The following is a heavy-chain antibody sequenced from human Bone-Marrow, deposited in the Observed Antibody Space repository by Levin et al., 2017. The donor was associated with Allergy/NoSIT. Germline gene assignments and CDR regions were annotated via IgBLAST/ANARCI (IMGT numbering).Heavy chain of an antibody. CDR2: IKQDGSEK. CDR1: GFTFSSYW. D-gene: IGHD2-2*01. J-gene: IGHJ5*02. Sequence: GGSLRLSCAASGFTFSSYWMSWVRQAPGKGLEWVANIKQDGSEKYYVDSVKGRFTISRDNAKNSLYLQMNSLRAEDTAVYYCARVIIVVVPAARGNWFDPWGQGTLVTVSS. V-gene: IGHV3-7*01. CDR3: ARVIIVVVPAARGNWFDP.